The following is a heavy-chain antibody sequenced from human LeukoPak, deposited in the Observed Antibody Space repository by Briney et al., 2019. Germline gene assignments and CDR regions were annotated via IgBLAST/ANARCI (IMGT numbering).Heavy chain of an antibody. D-gene: IGHD3-22*01. Sequence: PGGSLRLSCEGSGFTFSNYWMGWVRQAPGKGLQWVANIKTDGSEKYYVDSVKGRFTISRDNAKNSLYLQMSSLRAEDTAEYYCATYSSLNRREFQFWGQGTLLTVSS. CDR1: GFTFSNYW. V-gene: IGHV3-7*01. J-gene: IGHJ1*01. CDR3: ATYSSLNRREFQF. CDR2: IKTDGSEK.